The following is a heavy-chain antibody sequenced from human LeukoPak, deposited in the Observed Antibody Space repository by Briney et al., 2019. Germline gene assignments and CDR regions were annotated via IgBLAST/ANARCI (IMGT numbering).Heavy chain of an antibody. Sequence: GGSLRLSCAASGFTFSNYAMHWVRQAPGKGLVWVSRINSDGSSTSYADSVKGRFTISRDNAKNTLYLQMNSLRAEDTAVYYCARSMLTIPIPGGYWGQGTLVTVSS. CDR3: ARSMLTIPIPGGY. D-gene: IGHD3-16*01. V-gene: IGHV3-74*01. CDR2: INSDGSST. J-gene: IGHJ4*02. CDR1: GFTFSNYA.